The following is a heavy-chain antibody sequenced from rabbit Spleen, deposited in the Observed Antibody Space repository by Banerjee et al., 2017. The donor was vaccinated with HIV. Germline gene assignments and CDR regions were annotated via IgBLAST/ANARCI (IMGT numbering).Heavy chain of an antibody. D-gene: IGHD6-1*01. CDR2: IYNGDGSA. Sequence: QSLEESGGDLVKPGASLTLTCKASGLDFSSGHWMCWVRQAPGKGPEWIACIYNGDGSAYYASWVNGRFAISKTSSTTVTLQMTSLTAADTATYFCARSIGGGSGYAYGMCDLWGPGTLVTVS. V-gene: IGHV1S40*01. CDR3: ARSIGGGSGYAYGMCDL. J-gene: IGHJ4*01. CDR1: GLDFSSGHW.